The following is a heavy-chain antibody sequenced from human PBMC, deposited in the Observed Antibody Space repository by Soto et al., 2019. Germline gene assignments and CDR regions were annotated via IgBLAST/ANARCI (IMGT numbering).Heavy chain of an antibody. J-gene: IGHJ3*02. CDR2: IKQDGSEK. CDR3: ARSPKYNWKENSFYT. V-gene: IGHV3-7*01. D-gene: IGHD1-20*01. Sequence: GGSLRLSCAASGFTFSSYWMSWVRQAPGKGLEWVANIKQDGSEKYYVDSVKGRFTISRDNAKNSLYLQMNSLRAEDTAVYYWARSPKYNWKENSFYTCGQVKRFT. CDR1: GFTFSSYW.